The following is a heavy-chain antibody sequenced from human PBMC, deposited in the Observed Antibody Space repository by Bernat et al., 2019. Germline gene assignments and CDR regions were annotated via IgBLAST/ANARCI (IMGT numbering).Heavy chain of an antibody. D-gene: IGHD3/OR15-3a*01. V-gene: IGHV3-23*03. CDR3: ARGNSLDGYAFDI. J-gene: IGHJ3*02. CDR2: IYSGGST. CDR1: GFIFTNYA. Sequence: EVQLLESGGGLVQPGGSLRLSCTASGFIFTNYAMSWVRQAPGEGLEWVSVIYSGGSTYYADSVKGRFTISRDNSKNTLYLQMNSLRAEDTAVYYCARGNSLDGYAFDIWGQGTMVTVSS.